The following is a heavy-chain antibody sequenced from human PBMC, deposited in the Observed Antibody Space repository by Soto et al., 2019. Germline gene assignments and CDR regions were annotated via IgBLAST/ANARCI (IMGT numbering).Heavy chain of an antibody. CDR1: GGTFSSYA. V-gene: IGHV1-69*13. D-gene: IGHD5-12*01. Sequence: SVKVSCKASGGTFSSYAISWVRQAPGQGLEWMGGIIPIFGTANYAQKFQGRVTITADESTSTAYMELSSLRSEDTAVYYCARDLEAMTPCGAFDIWGQGTMVTVSS. CDR2: IIPIFGTA. CDR3: ARDLEAMTPCGAFDI. J-gene: IGHJ3*02.